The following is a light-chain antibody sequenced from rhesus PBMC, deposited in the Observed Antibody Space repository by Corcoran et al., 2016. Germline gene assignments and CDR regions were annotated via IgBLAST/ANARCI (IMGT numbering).Light chain of an antibody. CDR3: QQYSSSPLT. V-gene: IGKV1-22*01. CDR1: PSISSW. CDR2: KAS. J-gene: IGKJ4*01. Sequence: DIQMTQSPSSLSASVGDTVTIPFRASPSISSWLAWYQQKPGKAPKLLIYKASSLQSGVPSRFSGSGSGTDLTLNISSLQSEDFATYYCQQYSSSPLTFGGGTKVELK.